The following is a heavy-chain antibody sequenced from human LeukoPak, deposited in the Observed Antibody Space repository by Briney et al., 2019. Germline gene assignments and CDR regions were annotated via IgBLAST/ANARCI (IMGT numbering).Heavy chain of an antibody. CDR2: MNPNNGNT. D-gene: IGHD5-18*01. CDR1: GYTFTNFD. J-gene: IGHJ4*02. CDR3: ARVGYSNSYDF. V-gene: IGHV1-8*03. Sequence: ASVKVSCKASGYTFTNFDINWVRQATGQGLEWMAWMNPNNGNTGNAQKFQGRVTITWDSSISTAYMELSSLRSEDTAVYYCARVGYSNSYDFWGQGTLVAVSS.